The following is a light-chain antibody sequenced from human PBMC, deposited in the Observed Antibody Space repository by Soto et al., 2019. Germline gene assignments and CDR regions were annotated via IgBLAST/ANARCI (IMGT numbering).Light chain of an antibody. CDR1: QSVSSY. CDR3: QQRSNWRGLT. J-gene: IGKJ4*01. V-gene: IGKV3-11*01. Sequence: EIVLTQSPATLSLSPGERATLSCRASQSVSSYLAWYQQKPGQAPRLLIYDASNRATGIPARFSGSGSGTDFTLTISSLEPEDLAVYYCQQRSNWRGLTFGGGTKVDIK. CDR2: DAS.